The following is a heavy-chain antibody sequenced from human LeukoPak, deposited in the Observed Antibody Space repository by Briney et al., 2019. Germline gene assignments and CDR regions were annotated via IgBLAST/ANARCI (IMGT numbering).Heavy chain of an antibody. J-gene: IGHJ4*02. CDR2: ISYDGSNK. CDR1: GFTFSSYA. Sequence: GGSLRLSCAASGFTFSSYAMHWVRQAPGKGLEWVALISYDGSNKYYADSVKGRFAISRDNSKNTLYLQINSLRAEDTAVYYCGGPEDWGQGILVTVSS. CDR3: GGPED. V-gene: IGHV3-30*09.